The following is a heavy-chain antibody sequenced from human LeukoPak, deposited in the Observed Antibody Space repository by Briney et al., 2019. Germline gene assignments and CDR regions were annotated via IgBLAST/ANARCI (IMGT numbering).Heavy chain of an antibody. CDR2: IFYIGST. CDR1: GGSISSYH. V-gene: IGHV4-59*08. D-gene: IGHD3-10*02. CDR3: ARHRPPYVFVGRSAFDI. Sequence: SETLSLTCTVSGGSISSYHRSWIRQPPGQGLEWIGYIFYIGSTNNHPSLKSGVIISIATSKNQFSLKLNSVTAADTAVYYCARHRPPYVFVGRSAFDIWGQGTMVTVSS. J-gene: IGHJ3*02.